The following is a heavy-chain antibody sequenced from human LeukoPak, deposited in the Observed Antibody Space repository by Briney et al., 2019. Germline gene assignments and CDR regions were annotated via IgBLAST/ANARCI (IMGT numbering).Heavy chain of an antibody. V-gene: IGHV3-23*01. J-gene: IGHJ5*02. CDR1: GFTLSCYA. D-gene: IGHD3-10*01. CDR2: ISGSGGST. Sequence: GGSLRLSCAASGFTLSCYAMSWVRQAPGKGLEWVSAISGSGGSTYYADSVKGRFTISRDNSKNTLYLQMNSLRAEDTAVYYCAKDRYYYGSGSYHSSNWFDPWGQGTLVTVSS. CDR3: AKDRYYYGSGSYHSSNWFDP.